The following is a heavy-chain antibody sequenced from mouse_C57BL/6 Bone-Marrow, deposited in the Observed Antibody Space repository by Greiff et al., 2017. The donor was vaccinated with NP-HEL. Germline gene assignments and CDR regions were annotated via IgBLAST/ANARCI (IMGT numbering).Heavy chain of an antibody. CDR2: ISYDGSN. CDR1: GYSITSGYY. J-gene: IGHJ3*01. D-gene: IGHD2-4*01. V-gene: IGHV3-6*01. CDR3: ARAPYYDYSWFAY. Sequence: EVQLVESGPGLVKPSQSLSLTCSVTGYSITSGYYWNWIRQFPGNKLEWMGYISYDGSNNYNPSLKNRISITRDTSKNQFFLKLNSVTTEDTATYYCARAPYYDYSWFAYWGQGTLVTVSA.